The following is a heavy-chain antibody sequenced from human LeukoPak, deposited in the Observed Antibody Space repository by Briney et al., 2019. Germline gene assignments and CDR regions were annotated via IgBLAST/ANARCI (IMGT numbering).Heavy chain of an antibody. CDR2: ISYDGSNK. CDR1: GFTFSNYG. J-gene: IGHJ4*02. CDR3: AKDYFDY. Sequence: GGSLRLSCAASGFTFSNYGMHWVRQAPGKGLEGVAVISYDGSNKYYADSVKGRFTISRDNSKNTLYLQMNSLRAEDTAVYYCAKDYFDYWGQGTLVTVSS. V-gene: IGHV3-30*18.